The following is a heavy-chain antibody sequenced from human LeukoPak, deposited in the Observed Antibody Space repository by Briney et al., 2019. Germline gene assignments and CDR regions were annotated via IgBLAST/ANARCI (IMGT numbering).Heavy chain of an antibody. J-gene: IGHJ4*02. CDR3: ARFGYSGCNLEY. D-gene: IGHD5-12*01. Sequence: PGGSLRLSCAASGFSFRDFWMTWVRQAPGKGLEWVANINQGGSVKYYVDSVKGRFTISRDDAESSLYVQMNSLRDEDTAVYYCARFGYSGCNLEYWGQGTLVTVSS. V-gene: IGHV3-7*01. CDR2: INQGGSVK. CDR1: GFSFRDFW.